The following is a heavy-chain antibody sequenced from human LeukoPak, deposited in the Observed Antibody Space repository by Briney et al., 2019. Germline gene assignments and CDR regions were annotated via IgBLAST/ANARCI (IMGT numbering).Heavy chain of an antibody. D-gene: IGHD3-10*02. CDR2: ISSSGSTI. V-gene: IGHV3-48*03. J-gene: IGHJ6*04. CDR1: GFTFSSYE. CDR3: AELGFTMIGGV. Sequence: GGSLRLSCAASGFTFSSYEMNWVRQAPGKGLEWVPYISSSGSTIYYADSVKGRFTISRDNAKNSLYLQMNSLRAEDTAVYYCAELGFTMIGGVWGKGTTVTISS.